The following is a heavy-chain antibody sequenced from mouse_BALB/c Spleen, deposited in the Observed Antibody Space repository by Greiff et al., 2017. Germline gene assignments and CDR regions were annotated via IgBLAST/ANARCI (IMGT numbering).Heavy chain of an antibody. J-gene: IGHJ2*01. V-gene: IGHV5-9-4*01. CDR3: ARGGLRRDFDY. D-gene: IGHD2-4*01. CDR1: GFTFSSYA. CDR2: ISSGGSYT. Sequence: EVMLVESGGGLVKPGGSLKLSCAASGFTFSSYAMSWARQSPEKRLEWVAEISSGGSYTYYPDTVTGRFTISRDNAKNTLYLEMSSLRSEDTAMYYCARGGLRRDFDYWGQGTTLTVSS.